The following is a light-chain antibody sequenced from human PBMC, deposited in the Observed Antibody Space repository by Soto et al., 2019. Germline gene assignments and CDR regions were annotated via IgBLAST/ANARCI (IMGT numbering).Light chain of an antibody. Sequence: QSVLTQPASVSGSPGQSITISCTGTSRDVGGYNYVSWYQQHPGKAPKLMIYEVSNRPSGVSNRFSGSKSGNTASLTNSGLQAEDEADYYCSSYTSSSTRVFGTGTKVTVL. CDR3: SSYTSSSTRV. V-gene: IGLV2-14*01. J-gene: IGLJ1*01. CDR2: EVS. CDR1: SRDVGGYNY.